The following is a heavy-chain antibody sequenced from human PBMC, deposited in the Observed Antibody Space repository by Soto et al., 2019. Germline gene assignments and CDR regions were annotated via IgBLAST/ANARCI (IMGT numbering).Heavy chain of an antibody. V-gene: IGHV3-30*18. D-gene: IGHD5-18*01. Sequence: ESGGGVVQPGRSLRLSCAASGFTFSSYGMHWVRQAPGKGLEWVAVISYDGSNKYYADSVKGRFTISRDNSKNTLYLQMNSLRAEDTAVYYCAKILGSYGLEGWFDPWGQGTLVTVSS. CDR3: AKILGSYGLEGWFDP. CDR1: GFTFSSYG. CDR2: ISYDGSNK. J-gene: IGHJ5*02.